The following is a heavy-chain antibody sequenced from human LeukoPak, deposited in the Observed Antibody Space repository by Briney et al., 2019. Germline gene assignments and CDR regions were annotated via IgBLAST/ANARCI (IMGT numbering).Heavy chain of an antibody. CDR1: GYSFDEYA. CDR3: AKDRYCTSSSCPIDY. Sequence: GGSLRLSCAGSGYSFDEYAMHWVRQAPRKGLEWVSGINWKSDKIGYADSVKGRFTISRDNSKNSLYLQMNSLRVEDTALYYCAKDRYCTSSSCPIDYWGQGTMVTVSS. V-gene: IGHV3-9*01. D-gene: IGHD2-2*01. J-gene: IGHJ4*02. CDR2: INWKSDKI.